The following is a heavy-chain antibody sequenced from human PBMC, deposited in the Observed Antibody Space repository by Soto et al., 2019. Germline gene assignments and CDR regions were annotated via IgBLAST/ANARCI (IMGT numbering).Heavy chain of an antibody. Sequence: TLSLTCTVSGGSISSYYWSWIRQPAGKGLEWIGRIYTSGSTNYNPSLKSRVTMSVDPSKNQFSLKLSSVTASDTAVYYCAATYYDFWSGYPPYYYGMDVWGQGTTVTVSS. CDR1: GGSISSYY. CDR3: AATYYDFWSGYPPYYYGMDV. V-gene: IGHV4-4*07. D-gene: IGHD3-3*01. J-gene: IGHJ6*02. CDR2: IYTSGST.